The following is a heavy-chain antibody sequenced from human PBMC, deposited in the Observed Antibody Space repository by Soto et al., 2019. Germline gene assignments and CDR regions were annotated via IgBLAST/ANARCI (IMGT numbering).Heavy chain of an antibody. V-gene: IGHV3-33*06. J-gene: IGHJ3*02. CDR2: IWYDGSNK. CDR3: AEPSVTTRAFDI. Sequence: GGSLRLSCAASGFTFSSYGMHWVRQAPGKGLEWVAVIWYDGSNKYYADSVKGRFTISRDNSKNTLYLQMNSLRAEDTAVYYCAEPSVTTRAFDIWGQGTMVTVSS. CDR1: GFTFSSYG. D-gene: IGHD4-17*01.